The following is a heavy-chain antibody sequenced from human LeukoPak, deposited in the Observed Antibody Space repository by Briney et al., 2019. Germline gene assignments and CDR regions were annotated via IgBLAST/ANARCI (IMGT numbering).Heavy chain of an antibody. D-gene: IGHD2-21*02. CDR3: ARNCGGDCDAFDI. CDR1: GFTFSDNY. CDR2: INHSGST. J-gene: IGHJ3*02. Sequence: PGGSLRLSCAASGFTFSDNYMSWIRQAPGKGLEWIGEINHSGSTNYNPSLKSRVTISVDTSKNQFSLKLSSVTAADTAVYYCARNCGGDCDAFDIWGQGTMVTVSS. V-gene: IGHV4-34*01.